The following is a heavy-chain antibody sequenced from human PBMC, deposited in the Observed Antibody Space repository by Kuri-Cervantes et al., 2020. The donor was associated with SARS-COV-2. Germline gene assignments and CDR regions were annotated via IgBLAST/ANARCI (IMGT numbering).Heavy chain of an antibody. CDR1: GYSFTSHW. D-gene: IGHD3-10*01. V-gene: IGHV5-51*01. J-gene: IGHJ4*02. CDR3: ARREYGSGSYYLDY. CDR2: IYPGDSDT. Sequence: GGSLRLSCKGSGYSFTSHWIGWVRQMPGKGLEWMGIIYPGDSDTRYSPSFQGQVTISADKSISTAYLQWSSLKASDTAMYYCARREYGSGSYYLDYWGQGTLVTVSS.